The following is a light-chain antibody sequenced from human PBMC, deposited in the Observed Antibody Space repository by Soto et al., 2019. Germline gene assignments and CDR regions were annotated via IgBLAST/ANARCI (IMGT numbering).Light chain of an antibody. CDR1: SSDVGRYNL. CDR3: CPYAGSTTYVV. Sequence: QSALTQPASVSGSPGQSITISRTGTSSDVGRYNLVSWYQQHPGKAPKLIIYEVSKWPSGVSNRFSGSKSGNTAALTISGLQAEDEADYYCCPYAGSTTYVVFGGGTKVTVL. CDR2: EVS. V-gene: IGLV2-23*02. J-gene: IGLJ2*01.